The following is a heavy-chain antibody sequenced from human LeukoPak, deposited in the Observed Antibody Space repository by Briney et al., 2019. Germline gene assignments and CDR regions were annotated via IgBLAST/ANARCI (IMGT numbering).Heavy chain of an antibody. V-gene: IGHV3-23*01. Sequence: GGSLRLSCAASGFTFSSYWMNWVRQAPGKGLEWVSAIAGSGGTTYYADSVKGRFTISRDNSKSTLYLQIDSLKAEDTAVYYCAKIGPLGYWGQGTLVTVSS. CDR1: GFTFSSYW. J-gene: IGHJ4*02. D-gene: IGHD6-13*01. CDR3: AKIGPLGY. CDR2: IAGSGGTT.